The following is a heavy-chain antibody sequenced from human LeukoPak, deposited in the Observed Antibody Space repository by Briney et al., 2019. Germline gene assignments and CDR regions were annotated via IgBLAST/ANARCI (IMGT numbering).Heavy chain of an antibody. CDR2: IYYSGSA. D-gene: IGHD2-2*02. V-gene: IGHV4-30-4*08. CDR1: GGSISSGDYY. Sequence: SETLSLTCTVSGGSISSGDYYWSWIRQPPGKGLEWIGYIYYSGSAYYNPSLKSRFTISVDTSKNQFSLKLSSVTAADTAVYYCARAPETYCSSTSCYRGYTWFDPWGQGTLVTVSS. CDR3: ARAPETYCSSTSCYRGYTWFDP. J-gene: IGHJ5*02.